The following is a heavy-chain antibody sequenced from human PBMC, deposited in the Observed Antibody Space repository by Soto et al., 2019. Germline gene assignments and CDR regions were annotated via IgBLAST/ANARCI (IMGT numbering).Heavy chain of an antibody. Sequence: SETLSLTCTVSGGSISSYYWSWIRQPAGKGLEWIGRIYTSGSTNYNPSLKSRVTMSVDTSKNQFSLKLSSVTAADTAVYYCARGYYYGSGSYYLDCYYYGMDVWGQGTTVTVSS. J-gene: IGHJ6*02. CDR1: GGSISSYY. D-gene: IGHD3-10*01. CDR2: IYTSGST. CDR3: ARGYYYGSGSYYLDCYYYGMDV. V-gene: IGHV4-4*07.